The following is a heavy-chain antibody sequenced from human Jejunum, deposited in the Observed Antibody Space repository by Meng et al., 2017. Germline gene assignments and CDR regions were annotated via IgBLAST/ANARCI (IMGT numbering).Heavy chain of an antibody. Sequence: QLRQSGAEEKTPGSSAKVSCKTYGGPFTSYAITWVRQAPGQGLEWMGGIIPISGTTKYAQKLQGRVTITADTSTSTAYMELSSLTSEDTAVYYCARGAVDFDYWGQGTLVTVSS. CDR2: IIPISGTT. CDR3: ARGAVDFDY. J-gene: IGHJ4*02. CDR1: GGPFTSYA. V-gene: IGHV1-69*06.